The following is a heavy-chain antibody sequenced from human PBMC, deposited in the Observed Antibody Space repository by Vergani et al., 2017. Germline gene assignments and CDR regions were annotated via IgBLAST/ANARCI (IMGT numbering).Heavy chain of an antibody. CDR2: ISWNSGSI. D-gene: IGHD3-22*01. CDR1: GFTFDDYA. J-gene: IGHJ4*02. V-gene: IGHV3-9*01. Sequence: EVQLLESGGGLVQPGRSLRLSCAASGFTFDDYAMHWVRQAPGKGLEWVSGISWNSGSIGYADSVKGRFTISRDNAKNSLYLQMNSLRAEDTALYYCAKDPYYYDSSGQSFDYWGQGTLVTVSS. CDR3: AKDPYYYDSSGQSFDY.